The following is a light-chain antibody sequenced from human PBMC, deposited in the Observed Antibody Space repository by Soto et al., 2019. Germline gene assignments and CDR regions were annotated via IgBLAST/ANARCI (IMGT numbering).Light chain of an antibody. J-gene: IGLJ2*01. CDR3: SSYTGSSTLGVV. Sequence: QSALTQPASVSGSPGQSIAISCTGTSSGVGSSNFVSWYQQHPGKAPKLLIYDVGNRPSGVSNRFSGSKSGNTASLSISGLQAEDEADYYCSSYTGSSTLGVVFGGGTKLTVL. V-gene: IGLV2-14*01. CDR1: SSGVGSSNF. CDR2: DVG.